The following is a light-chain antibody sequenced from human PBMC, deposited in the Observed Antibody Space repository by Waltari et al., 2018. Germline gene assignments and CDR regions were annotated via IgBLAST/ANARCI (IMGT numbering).Light chain of an antibody. CDR1: QTVRTTY. CDR2: GAS. Sequence: EIVLTQSPGTLSLSPGERATLSCRASQTVRTTYLAWYQQKPGQAPTLLIDGASSRATGIPDRFSGSGSGTDFSLTISSLEPEDFAVYYCQQYYISPLTFGGGTKVEIK. V-gene: IGKV3-20*01. CDR3: QQYYISPLT. J-gene: IGKJ4*01.